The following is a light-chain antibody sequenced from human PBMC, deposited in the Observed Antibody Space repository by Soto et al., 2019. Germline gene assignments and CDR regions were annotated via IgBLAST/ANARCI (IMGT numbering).Light chain of an antibody. CDR2: GAS. Sequence: EIVMTQSPATLSVSPGERATLSCRASQSVTSNLAWYQQKPGQAPRLLIYGASTRATGIPARFSGSGSGTXXXXXXXXXQXEXFAVYYCQXYNYWPPWTFGQGTKVEIK. J-gene: IGKJ1*01. V-gene: IGKV3-15*01. CDR1: QSVTSN. CDR3: QXYNYWPPWT.